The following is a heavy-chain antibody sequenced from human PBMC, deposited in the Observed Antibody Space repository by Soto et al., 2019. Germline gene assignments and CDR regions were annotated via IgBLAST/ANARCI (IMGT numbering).Heavy chain of an antibody. V-gene: IGHV3-21*01. CDR1: GFTFSSYS. Sequence: EVQLVESGGGLVKPGGSLRLSCAASGFTFSSYSMNWVRQAPGKGLEWVSSISSSSSYIYYADSVKGRFTISRDNAKNSLYLQMNSLRAEDTAVYYCARIAYGDYAYYYYYMDVWGKGTTVTVSS. CDR2: ISSSSSYI. D-gene: IGHD4-17*01. CDR3: ARIAYGDYAYYYYYMDV. J-gene: IGHJ6*03.